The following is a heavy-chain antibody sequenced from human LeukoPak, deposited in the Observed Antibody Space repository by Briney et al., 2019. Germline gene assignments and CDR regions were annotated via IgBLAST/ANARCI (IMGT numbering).Heavy chain of an antibody. Sequence: GGSLRLSCAASGFTVSSNYMSWVRQAPGKGLEWVSVIYSGGSTYYADSVKGRFTISRDNSKNTLYLQMNSLRAEDTAVYYCARDLTYCSGGSCYDFNYFDYWGQGSLVTVSS. CDR3: ARDLTYCSGGSCYDFNYFDY. CDR1: GFTVSSNY. CDR2: IYSGGST. D-gene: IGHD2-15*01. V-gene: IGHV3-53*01. J-gene: IGHJ4*02.